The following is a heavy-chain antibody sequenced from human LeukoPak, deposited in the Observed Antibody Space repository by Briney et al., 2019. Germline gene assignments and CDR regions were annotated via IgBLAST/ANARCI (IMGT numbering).Heavy chain of an antibody. CDR3: ARVRGRGSGSYYYFDY. CDR1: GGSISGYY. V-gene: IGHV4-59*13. J-gene: IGHJ4*02. CDR2: IYYTGST. Sequence: SSETLSLTCTVPGGSISGYYWSWIRQPPGKGLDWVGYIYYTGSTNYNPSLKSRVTISVDTSKNQFFLKLSSVTAADTAVYYCARVRGRGSGSYYYFDYWGQGTLVTVSS. D-gene: IGHD3-10*01.